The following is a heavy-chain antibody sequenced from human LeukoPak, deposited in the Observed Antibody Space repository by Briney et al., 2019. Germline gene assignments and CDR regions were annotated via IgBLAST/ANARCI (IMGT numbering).Heavy chain of an antibody. J-gene: IGHJ4*02. D-gene: IGHD3-10*01. CDR1: GFTFSSYA. V-gene: IGHV3-23*03. Sequence: GGSLRLSCAASGFTFSSYAISWVRQAPGKGLEWVSIIYSGDSTYYADSVKGRFTISRDNSKNTLYLQMNSLRAEDTAVYYCAKEGRVDFYYFDYWGQGTLATVSS. CDR3: AKEGRVDFYYFDY. CDR2: IYSGDST.